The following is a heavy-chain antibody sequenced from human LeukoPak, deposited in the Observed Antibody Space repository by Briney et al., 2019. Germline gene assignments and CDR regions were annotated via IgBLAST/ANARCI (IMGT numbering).Heavy chain of an antibody. J-gene: IGHJ4*02. V-gene: IGHV3-23*01. Sequence: PGGSLRLSCSAYGFIFGNYWMTWVRQAPGKGLEWVSSINGSGDATKYADSVMGRFTISRDNSKNTVSLQMNSLRAEDTAVYYCAKSDCASDGCKLLNYWGQGTLVTASS. CDR2: INGSGDAT. CDR3: AKSDCASDGCKLLNY. CDR1: GFIFGNYW. D-gene: IGHD2-21*01.